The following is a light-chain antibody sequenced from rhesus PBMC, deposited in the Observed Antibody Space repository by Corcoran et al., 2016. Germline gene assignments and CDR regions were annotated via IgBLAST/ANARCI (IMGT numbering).Light chain of an antibody. CDR3: SQSTKDPFT. J-gene: IGKJ3*01. CDR2: KVT. Sequence: DIVMTQTPLSLPVTPGEPASISCRPSQSLLHSNGNTYLHWYLPKPGHSPRLLIYKVTHREFGVPDRFSGSGSGTDFTLKISRVEPEDVGVYYCSQSTKDPFTFGPGTKLDIK. V-gene: IGKV2S3*01. CDR1: QSLLHSNGNTY.